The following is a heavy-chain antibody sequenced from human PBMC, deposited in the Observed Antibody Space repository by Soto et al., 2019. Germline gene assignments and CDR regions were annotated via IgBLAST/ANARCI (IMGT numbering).Heavy chain of an antibody. Sequence: ASVKVSFKASGYTFTSYGISWVRQAPGQGLEWMGWISAYNGNTNYAQKLQGRVTMTTDTSTSTAYMELRSLRSDDTAVYYCACLWFGELTFDYWGQGTLVTVSS. CDR1: GYTFTSYG. J-gene: IGHJ4*02. CDR2: ISAYNGNT. D-gene: IGHD3-10*01. V-gene: IGHV1-18*01. CDR3: ACLWFGELTFDY.